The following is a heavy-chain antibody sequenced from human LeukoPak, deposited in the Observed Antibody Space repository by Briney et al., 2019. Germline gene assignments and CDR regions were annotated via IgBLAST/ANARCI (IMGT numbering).Heavy chain of an antibody. CDR3: ARSSSWYTIDY. CDR1: GVSISSTSYY. D-gene: IGHD6-13*01. Sequence: SETLSLTCTVSGVSISSTSYYWGWIRQPPGKGLEWIGSLDYSGGTYYKPSLKSRVTISEDTSKNQFSLKLTSVTAADTAVYYCARSSSWYTIDYWGQGTLVTVSS. V-gene: IGHV4-39*07. CDR2: LDYSGGT. J-gene: IGHJ4*02.